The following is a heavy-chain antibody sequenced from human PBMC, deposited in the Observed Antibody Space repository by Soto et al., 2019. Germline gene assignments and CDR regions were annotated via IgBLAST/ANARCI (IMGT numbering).Heavy chain of an antibody. CDR1: GFTFSSYS. J-gene: IGHJ4*02. CDR2: ISSISNTI. V-gene: IGHV3-48*01. Sequence: GGSLRLSCAASGFTFSSYSMSWVRQAPGKGLEWVSYISSISNTIYYAESVKGRITISRDNAKNSLYLHMNSLSAEDTAVYYCARDRGCSGGICYRDLGYWGQGT. CDR3: ARDRGCSGGICYRDLGY. D-gene: IGHD2-15*01.